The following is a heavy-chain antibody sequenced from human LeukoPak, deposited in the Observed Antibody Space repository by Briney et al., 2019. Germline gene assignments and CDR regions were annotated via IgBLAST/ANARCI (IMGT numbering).Heavy chain of an antibody. J-gene: IGHJ4*02. CDR2: FDPEAVET. CDR3: ATDSTVQYCYDSSGYLY. Sequence: ASVKVSCKVSGYTLTELSMHWVRQAPGKGLECMGGFDPEAVETIYAQKFQGRVTMTEDTSTDTAYMELSSLRSEDTAVYYCATDSTVQYCYDSSGYLYWGQGTLVTVSS. CDR1: GYTLTELS. D-gene: IGHD3-22*01. V-gene: IGHV1-24*01.